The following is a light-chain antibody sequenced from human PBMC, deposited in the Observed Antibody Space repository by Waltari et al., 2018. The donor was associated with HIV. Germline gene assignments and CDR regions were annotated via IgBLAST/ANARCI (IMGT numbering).Light chain of an antibody. V-gene: IGLV3-10*01. J-gene: IGLJ3*02. CDR1: ALPKRY. CDR2: EDS. Sequence: SYELTQPPSVSVSPGQTARITCSGDALPKRYAYWYQQKSGQAPVLVIYEDSKRPSGIPERFSGSSSGTMATCTISGAQVEDEADYYCYSRDSSGNSWVFGGGTKLTVL. CDR3: YSRDSSGNSWV.